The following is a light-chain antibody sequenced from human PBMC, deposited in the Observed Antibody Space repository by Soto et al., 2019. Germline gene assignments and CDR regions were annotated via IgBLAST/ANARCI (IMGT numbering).Light chain of an antibody. CDR2: DAY. Sequence: EIVMTQSPATLSVSPGERATLSCRASQSFRGLLAWYQQKPGQAPRLLIYDAYNRATGIPPRFSGSGSGTDFTLTISSLQPEDFASYYCHQAYSSPRTFGQGTKVDIK. V-gene: IGKV3D-15*01. CDR3: HQAYSSPRT. J-gene: IGKJ1*01. CDR1: QSFRGL.